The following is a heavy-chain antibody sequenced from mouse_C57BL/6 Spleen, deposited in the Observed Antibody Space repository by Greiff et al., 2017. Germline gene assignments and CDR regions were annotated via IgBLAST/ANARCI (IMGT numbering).Heavy chain of an antibody. V-gene: IGHV1-15*01. D-gene: IGHD1-1*01. CDR3: TRYYGSSRDY. J-gene: IGHJ2*01. CDR2: IDPETGGT. CDR1: GYTFTDYE. Sequence: QVQLQQSGAELVRPGASVTLSCKASGYTFTDYEMHWVKQTPVHGLEWIGAIDPETGGTAYNQKFKGKAILTADKSSSTAYMERRSLTSEDSAVYYGTRYYGSSRDYWGQGTTLTVSS.